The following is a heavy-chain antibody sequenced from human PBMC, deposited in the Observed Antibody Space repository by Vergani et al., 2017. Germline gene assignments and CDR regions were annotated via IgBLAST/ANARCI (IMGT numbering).Heavy chain of an antibody. V-gene: IGHV5-51*01. Sequence: EVQLVQSGAEVKKPGESLKISCKGSGYSFTSYWIGWVRQMPGKGLEWMGIIYPGDSDTRDSPSFQGQVTISADKSISAAYLQWSSLKASDTAMYYCARLVLDQAYCFDYWGQGTLVTVSS. J-gene: IGHJ4*02. D-gene: IGHD6-6*01. CDR1: GYSFTSYW. CDR2: IYPGDSDT. CDR3: ARLVLDQAYCFDY.